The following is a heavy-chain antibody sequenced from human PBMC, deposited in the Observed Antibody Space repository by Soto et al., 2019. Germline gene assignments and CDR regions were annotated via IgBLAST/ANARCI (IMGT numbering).Heavy chain of an antibody. CDR1: GFTFSSYA. CDR3: ARDYSSSWSGITTTAYYYYGMDV. Sequence: GGSLRLSCAASGFTFSSYAMHWVRQAPDKGLEWVAVISYDGSNKYYADSVKGRFTISRDNSKNTLYLQMNSLRAEDTAVYYCARDYSSSWSGITTTAYYYYGMDVWGQGTTVTVSS. D-gene: IGHD6-13*01. J-gene: IGHJ6*02. V-gene: IGHV3-30-3*01. CDR2: ISYDGSNK.